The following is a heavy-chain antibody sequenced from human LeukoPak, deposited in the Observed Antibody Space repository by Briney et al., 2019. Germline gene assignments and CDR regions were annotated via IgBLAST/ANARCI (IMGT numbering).Heavy chain of an antibody. CDR1: GGSISSSSYH. D-gene: IGHD3-22*01. J-gene: IGHJ3*02. V-gene: IGHV4-39*01. CDR3: AITYYYDSSGYRHDAFDI. Sequence: SETLSLTCTVSGGSISSSSYHWGWIRQPPGKGLEWIGSIYYSGSTYYNPSLKSRVTISVDTSKNQFSLKLSSVTAADTAVFYCAITYYYDSSGYRHDAFDIWGQGTMVTVSS. CDR2: IYYSGST.